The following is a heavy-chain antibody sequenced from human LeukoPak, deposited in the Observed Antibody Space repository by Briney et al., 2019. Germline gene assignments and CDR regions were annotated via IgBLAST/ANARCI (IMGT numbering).Heavy chain of an antibody. CDR3: ARANGDYSYYFDY. J-gene: IGHJ4*02. D-gene: IGHD4-17*01. Sequence: GSLKVSCEPSRYTFTTDDIKCGRQTTQQRRGWRGWMNANMGNTDNAQKFPGRVTITRSTSISTAYMELSSLRYHDRAVYYCARANGDYSYYFDYWGPGTLVSVS. CDR2: MNANMGNT. CDR1: RYTFTTDD. V-gene: IGHV1-8*01.